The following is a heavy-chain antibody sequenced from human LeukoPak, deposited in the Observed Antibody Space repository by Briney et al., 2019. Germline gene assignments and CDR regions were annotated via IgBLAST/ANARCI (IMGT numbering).Heavy chain of an antibody. CDR3: ARVRGYSTFDY. CDR1: AFTFSSYW. D-gene: IGHD3-10*01. J-gene: IGHJ4*02. V-gene: IGHV3-7*01. Sequence: GGSLRLSCEASAFTFSSYWMSWVRQAPGKGLEWVANMKEDGGEINYVDSVKGRFTISRDNAKNSLFLQMNSLRVEDTAVYYCARVRGYSTFDYWGQGTLVTVSS. CDR2: MKEDGGEI.